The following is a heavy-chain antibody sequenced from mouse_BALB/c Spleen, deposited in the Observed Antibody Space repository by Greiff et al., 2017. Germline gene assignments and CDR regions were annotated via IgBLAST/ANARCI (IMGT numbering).Heavy chain of an antibody. D-gene: IGHD2-14*01. Sequence: EVKLVEYGPELVKPGASVKMSCKASGYTFTSYVMHWVKQKPGQGLEWIGYINPYNDGTKYNEKFKGKATLTSDKYSSTAYMELSSLTAEDSAVYYCARDYRYDYAMDDWGQGTSVTVSS. CDR2: INPYNDGT. J-gene: IGHJ4*01. CDR1: GYTFTSYV. CDR3: ARDYRYDYAMDD. V-gene: IGHV1-14*01.